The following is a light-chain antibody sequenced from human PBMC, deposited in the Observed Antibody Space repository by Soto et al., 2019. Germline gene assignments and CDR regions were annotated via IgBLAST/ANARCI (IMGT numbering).Light chain of an antibody. J-gene: IGKJ4*01. Sequence: DIQITQSPSSLSASVRDRVTITCRASQSISGSLNWYQQKPGKAPKLLIYGASTLQSGVPSRFSGGGSWTDFTLTISRLEPEDFGVYYCQHYQTFLPLTFGGGTKVDIK. CDR1: QSISGS. V-gene: IGKV1-39*01. CDR2: GAS. CDR3: QHYQTFLPLT.